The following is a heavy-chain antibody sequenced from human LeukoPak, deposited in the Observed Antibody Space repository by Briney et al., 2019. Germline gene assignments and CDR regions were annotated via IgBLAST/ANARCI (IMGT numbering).Heavy chain of an antibody. Sequence: ASVKVSCKASGYTFTNYGISWVRQAPGQGLEWMGIINPSGGSTSYAQKFQGRVTMTRDTSTSTVYMELSSLRSEDTAVYYCARGPSDYYDSSGPQPSNFDYWGQGTLVTVSS. V-gene: IGHV1-46*01. CDR3: ARGPSDYYDSSGPQPSNFDY. D-gene: IGHD3-22*01. CDR1: GYTFTNYG. CDR2: INPSGGST. J-gene: IGHJ4*02.